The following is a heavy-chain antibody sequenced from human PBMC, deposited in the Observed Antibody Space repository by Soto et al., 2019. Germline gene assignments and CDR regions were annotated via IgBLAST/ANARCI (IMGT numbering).Heavy chain of an antibody. J-gene: IGHJ4*02. CDR1: GGSISRAGYS. V-gene: IGHV4-30-2*06. CDR3: ASSRVVTTYFDY. CDR2: IYNSGST. Sequence: SETLSLTCAVSGGSISRAGYSWSWIRQSPGKGLEWIGYIYNSGSTFYNPSLKSRLTISVGRSKNQLSLQLNSVTAADTAVYYCASSRVVTTYFDYWGQGTLVTAPQ. D-gene: IGHD2-21*02.